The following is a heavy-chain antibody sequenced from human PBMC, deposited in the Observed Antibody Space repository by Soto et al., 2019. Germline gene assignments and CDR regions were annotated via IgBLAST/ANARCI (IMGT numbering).Heavy chain of an antibody. CDR3: ARTGGPKTYNWFDP. V-gene: IGHV4-34*01. D-gene: IGHD3-16*01. Sequence: SETLSLTCAVYGGSFSGYYWSWIRQPPGKGLEWIGEINHSGSTNYNPSLKSRVTISVDTSKNQFSLKLSSVTAADTAVYYCARTGGPKTYNWFDPWGQGTLVTVSS. CDR2: INHSGST. CDR1: GGSFSGYY. J-gene: IGHJ5*02.